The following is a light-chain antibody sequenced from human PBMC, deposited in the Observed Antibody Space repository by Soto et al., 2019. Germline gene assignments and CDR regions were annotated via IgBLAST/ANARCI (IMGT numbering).Light chain of an antibody. CDR1: NIGNKR. CDR3: HVWDIMTDNYV. V-gene: IGLV3-21*04. Sequence: SYELTQSPSVSVAPEKTATITCGGNNIGNKRVHWYRQKPGQAPVLLISYDSDRPSGIPERFSGSNSGNTATLTISRVEAGDEADHYCHVWDIMTDNYVFGSGTKVTVL. CDR2: YDS. J-gene: IGLJ1*01.